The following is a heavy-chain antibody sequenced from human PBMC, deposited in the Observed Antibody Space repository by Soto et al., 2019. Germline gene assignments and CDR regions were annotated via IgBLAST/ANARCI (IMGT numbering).Heavy chain of an antibody. CDR3: EKDLIDYSNSCFDS. Sequence: GGSLRLSCATSGFSFSNYAMSWVRQAPGKGLEWVAAITSVGYTYYVDSLKGRFTISRDNSKNMLFLQMNSLRAEDTAVYYCEKDLIDYSNSCFDSWGQGTLVTVSS. J-gene: IGHJ4*02. D-gene: IGHD4-4*01. V-gene: IGHV3-23*01. CDR2: ITSVGYT. CDR1: GFSFSNYA.